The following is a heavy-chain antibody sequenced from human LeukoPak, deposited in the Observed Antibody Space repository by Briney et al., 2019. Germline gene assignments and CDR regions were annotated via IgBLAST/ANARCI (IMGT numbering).Heavy chain of an antibody. CDR1: NDSISSSPCY. CDR3: ARPYDTSGYYPFDY. Sequence: SETLSLTCTVSNDSISSSPCYWGWIRQPPGKGLEWIGSIYYTGSTYYNPSLKSRLTISLDTSKNQFSLRLSSVTAADTAVYYCARPYDTSGYYPFDYWGQGTLVTVSS. CDR2: IYYTGST. D-gene: IGHD3-22*01. V-gene: IGHV4-39*07. J-gene: IGHJ4*02.